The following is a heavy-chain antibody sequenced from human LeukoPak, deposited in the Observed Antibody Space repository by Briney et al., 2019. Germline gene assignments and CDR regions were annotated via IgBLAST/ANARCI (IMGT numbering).Heavy chain of an antibody. Sequence: PGGSLRLSCAASGFTFSSYEMNWVRQAPGKGLEWVSYISSSANTIYYADSVKGRFTISRDNAKNSLYLQMNGLRADDTAVYYCARGPTSGSYYYYMDVWGRGTTVTISS. CDR1: GFTFSSYE. D-gene: IGHD6-19*01. J-gene: IGHJ6*03. CDR3: ARGPTSGSYYYYMDV. CDR2: ISSSANTI. V-gene: IGHV3-48*03.